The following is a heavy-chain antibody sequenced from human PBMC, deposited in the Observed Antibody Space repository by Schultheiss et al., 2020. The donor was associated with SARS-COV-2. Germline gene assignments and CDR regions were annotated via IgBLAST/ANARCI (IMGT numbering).Heavy chain of an antibody. CDR1: GYTFTGYY. D-gene: IGHD5-18*01. V-gene: IGHV1-2*02. CDR2: INPDSGGT. J-gene: IGHJ4*02. Sequence: ASVKVSCKASGYTFTGYYMHWVRQAPGQGLEWMGWINPDSGGTNYAPNLQGRVTMTRDTSINTAYMELSRLRSDDTAVYYCAVRGLQSYGYSDLDYWGQGTLVTVSS. CDR3: AVRGLQSYGYSDLDY.